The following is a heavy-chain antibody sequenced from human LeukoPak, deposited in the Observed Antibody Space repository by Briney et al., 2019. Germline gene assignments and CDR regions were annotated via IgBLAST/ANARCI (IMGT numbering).Heavy chain of an antibody. Sequence: GASVKVSCKASGYTFTNYYMHWMRQAPGLGFEWMGWINPKSGGTSYPQKFQGRLTMTRDTSISTAYMELSRLRSDDTAVYYCVPSANYYYFDYWGQGTLVTVSS. D-gene: IGHD4/OR15-4a*01. V-gene: IGHV1-2*02. J-gene: IGHJ4*02. CDR3: VPSANYYYFDY. CDR1: GYTFTNYY. CDR2: INPKSGGT.